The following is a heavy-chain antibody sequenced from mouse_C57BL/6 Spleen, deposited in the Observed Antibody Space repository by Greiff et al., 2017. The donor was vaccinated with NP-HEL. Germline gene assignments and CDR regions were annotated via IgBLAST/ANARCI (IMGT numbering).Heavy chain of an antibody. D-gene: IGHD1-1*01. CDR1: GYTFTSYW. V-gene: IGHV1-61*01. Sequence: QVQLQQPGAELVRPGSSVKLSCKASGYTFTSYWMDWVKQRPGQGLEWIGNIYPSDSETHYNQKFKDKATLTVDKSSSTAYMQLSSLTSEDSAVYYCAAHYGSAWFAYWGQGTLVTVSA. CDR2: IYPSDSET. J-gene: IGHJ3*01. CDR3: AAHYGSAWFAY.